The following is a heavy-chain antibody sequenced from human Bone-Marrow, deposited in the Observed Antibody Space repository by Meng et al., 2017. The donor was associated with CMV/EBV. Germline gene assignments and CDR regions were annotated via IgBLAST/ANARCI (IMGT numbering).Heavy chain of an antibody. CDR3: ARSKLFGGETYYFDY. D-gene: IGHD3-10*01. Sequence: SVKVSCKASGGTFSSYAISWVRQAPGQGLEWMGGIIPILGIANYAQKFQGRVTITADKSTSTAYMELSSLRSEDTAVYYCARSKLFGGETYYFDYWGQGTLVTVSS. V-gene: IGHV1-69*10. CDR1: GGTFSSYA. CDR2: IIPILGIA. J-gene: IGHJ4*02.